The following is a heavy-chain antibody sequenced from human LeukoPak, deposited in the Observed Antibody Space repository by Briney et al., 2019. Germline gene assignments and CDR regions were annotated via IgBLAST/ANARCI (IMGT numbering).Heavy chain of an antibody. J-gene: IGHJ4*02. V-gene: IGHV3-30*18. CDR3: AKDRYSSGWYVDY. CDR1: GFTFSSYG. CDR2: ISYDGRNK. Sequence: PGGSLRPSCAASGFTFSSYGMHWVRQAPGKGLEWVAVISYDGRNKYYADSVKGRFTISRDNSKNTLYLQMNSLRAEDTAVYYCAKDRYSSGWYVDYWGQGTLVTVSS. D-gene: IGHD6-19*01.